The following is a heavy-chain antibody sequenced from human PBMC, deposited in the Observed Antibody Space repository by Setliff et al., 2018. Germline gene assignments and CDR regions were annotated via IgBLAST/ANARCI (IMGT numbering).Heavy chain of an antibody. Sequence: GASVKVSCKASGFTFTSSAMQWVRQARGQRLEWIGWIVVGSSNTNYAQKFQERVTITRDMSTSTAYMELSSLRSEDTAVYYCAADPYYYDSSGYYPSFDYWGQGTLVTVSS. J-gene: IGHJ4*02. CDR1: GFTFTSSA. CDR2: IVVGSSNT. CDR3: AADPYYYDSSGYYPSFDY. D-gene: IGHD3-22*01. V-gene: IGHV1-58*02.